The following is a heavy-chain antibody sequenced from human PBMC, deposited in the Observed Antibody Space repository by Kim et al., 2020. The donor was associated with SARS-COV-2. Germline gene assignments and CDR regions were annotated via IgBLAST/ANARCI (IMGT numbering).Heavy chain of an antibody. V-gene: IGHV1-46*01. CDR3: ARDVGVAGLFYY. D-gene: IGHD6-19*01. J-gene: IGHJ4*02. CDR2: INPGTGST. Sequence: ASVKVSCKASGYSFTSYYMHWVRQAPGQGLEWMGIINPGTGSTTYTQKFQGRVTMTRDTSTSTVYMELSSLRSENTAVYYCARDVGVAGLFYYWGQGTLV. CDR1: GYSFTSYY.